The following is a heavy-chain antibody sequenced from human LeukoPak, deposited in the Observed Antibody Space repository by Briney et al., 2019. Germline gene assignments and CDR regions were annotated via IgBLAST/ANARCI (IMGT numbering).Heavy chain of an antibody. CDR2: ISAYNGNT. V-gene: IGHV1-18*01. D-gene: IGHD3-22*01. Sequence: ASVKVSCKASGGTFSSYAISWVRQAPGQGLEWMGWISAYNGNTNYAQKLQGRVTMTTDTSTSTAYMELRSLRSDDTAVYYCARDPQPAYYYDSSGYYGFDYWGQGTLVTVSS. CDR3: ARDPQPAYYYDSSGYYGFDY. J-gene: IGHJ4*02. CDR1: GGTFSSYA.